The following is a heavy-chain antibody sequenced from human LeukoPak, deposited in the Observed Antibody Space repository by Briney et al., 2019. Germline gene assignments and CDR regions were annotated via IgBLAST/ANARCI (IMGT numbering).Heavy chain of an antibody. J-gene: IGHJ4*02. CDR3: ARRDGYNYPIDY. Sequence: SETLSLTCTVSGGSISSSSYYWGWIRQPPGKGLEWIGSIYYSGSTYYNPSLKSRVTISVDTSKNQFSLKLSSVTAADTAVYYCARRDGYNYPIDYWGQGTLVTVSS. CDR1: GGSISSSSYY. V-gene: IGHV4-39*07. CDR2: IYYSGST. D-gene: IGHD5-24*01.